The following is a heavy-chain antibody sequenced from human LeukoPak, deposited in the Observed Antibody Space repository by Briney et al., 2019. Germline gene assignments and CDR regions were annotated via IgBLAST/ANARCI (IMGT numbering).Heavy chain of an antibody. Sequence: SETLSLTCTVSGGSIRSSYYYWGWIRQPPGKGLEWIGSIYDSGSTYYNPSLKSRVTISVDTSKNQFSLKLNSVTAADTAVYYCARDLGYYDSSGYSRYWYFDLWGRGTLVTVSS. J-gene: IGHJ2*01. V-gene: IGHV4-39*02. CDR3: ARDLGYYDSSGYSRYWYFDL. CDR1: GGSIRSSYYY. CDR2: IYDSGST. D-gene: IGHD3-22*01.